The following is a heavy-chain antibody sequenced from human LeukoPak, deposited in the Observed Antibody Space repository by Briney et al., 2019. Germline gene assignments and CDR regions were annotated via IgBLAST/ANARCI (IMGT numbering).Heavy chain of an antibody. V-gene: IGHV4-39*01. CDR3: AGHEAVAARPNWFDP. CDR2: IYYSGST. J-gene: IGHJ5*02. D-gene: IGHD6-6*01. Sequence: PSETLSLTCSVSSGSITRSSTYCGWIRQPPGKGLEWIGSIYYSGSTYTNPSLKSRLTISVDTSKTQLSLNLSSVTAADTAVYYCAGHEAVAARPNWFDPWGQGTLVSVSS. CDR1: SGSITRSSTY.